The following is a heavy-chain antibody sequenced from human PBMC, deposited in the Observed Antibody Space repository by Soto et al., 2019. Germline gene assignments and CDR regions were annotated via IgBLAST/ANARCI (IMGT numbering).Heavy chain of an antibody. D-gene: IGHD6-13*01. CDR1: GYTFTGYY. Sequence: ASVKVSCKASGYTFTGYYMHWVRQAPGQGLEWMGWINPNSGGTNYAQKFQGWVTMTRDTSISTAYMELSRLRSDDTAVYYCASGGTGKAALPSNDYFDYWGQGTLVTVSS. CDR2: INPNSGGT. J-gene: IGHJ4*02. CDR3: ASGGTGKAALPSNDYFDY. V-gene: IGHV1-2*04.